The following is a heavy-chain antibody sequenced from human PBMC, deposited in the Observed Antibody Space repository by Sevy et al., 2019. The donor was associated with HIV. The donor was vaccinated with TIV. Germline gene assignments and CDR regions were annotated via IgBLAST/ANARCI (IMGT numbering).Heavy chain of an antibody. CDR2: ISGSGGST. CDR1: VFIFNSYT. V-gene: IGHV3-23*01. J-gene: IGHJ4*02. D-gene: IGHD3-10*01. Sequence: GGSLRLSCAASVFIFNSYTMNWVRQAPGKGLEWVSAISGSGGSTYYADSVKGRFTISRDNSRNMVDLQMNSLRVEDTAVYYCAKGYGSGSPPDNWGQGTLVTVSS. CDR3: AKGYGSGSPPDN.